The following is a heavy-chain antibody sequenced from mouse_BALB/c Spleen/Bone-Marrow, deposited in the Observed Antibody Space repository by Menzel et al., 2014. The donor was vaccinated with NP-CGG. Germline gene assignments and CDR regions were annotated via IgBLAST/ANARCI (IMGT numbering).Heavy chain of an antibody. CDR1: GFTFSSYG. V-gene: IGHV5-6*01. CDR3: TRQTYYIYDGCFDY. D-gene: IGHD2-12*01. CDR2: ISSGGSYT. J-gene: IGHJ2*01. Sequence: EVQRVESGGDLVKPGGSLKLSCAASGFTFSSYGMSWVRQTPDKRLEWVATISSGGSYTYYPDSVKGRFTISRDNAKNTLYLRKSSLKSEDTAMYYCTRQTYYIYDGCFDYWRQGSTLTVSS.